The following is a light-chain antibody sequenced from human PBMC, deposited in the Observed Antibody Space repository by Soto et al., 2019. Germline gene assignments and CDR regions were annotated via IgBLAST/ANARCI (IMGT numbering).Light chain of an antibody. CDR3: QQYNSYPWT. CDR2: TAS. J-gene: IGKJ1*01. V-gene: IGKV1-12*01. CDR1: QDINKW. Sequence: DIQMTQSPSSVSASVGDRVTITCRASQDINKWLAWYQQKPGLAPNLVIYTASRLHGGGPSRFSGSASGTDFTLTISSLQPEDVATYYCQQYNSYPWTFGQGTKVDIK.